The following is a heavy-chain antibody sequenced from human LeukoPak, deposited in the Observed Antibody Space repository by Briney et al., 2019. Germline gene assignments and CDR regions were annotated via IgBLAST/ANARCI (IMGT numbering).Heavy chain of an antibody. CDR1: GGSFSGYY. V-gene: IGHV4-34*01. CDR2: INHSGST. Sequence: PSETLSLTCAVYGGSFSGYYWSWIRQPPGKGLEWIGEINHSGSTNYNPSLKSRVTISVDTSKNQFSLKLSSVTAADTAVYYCARSRSSTPYYYYYYMDVWGKGTTVTVSS. J-gene: IGHJ6*03. CDR3: ARSRSSTPYYYYYYMDV. D-gene: IGHD6-13*01.